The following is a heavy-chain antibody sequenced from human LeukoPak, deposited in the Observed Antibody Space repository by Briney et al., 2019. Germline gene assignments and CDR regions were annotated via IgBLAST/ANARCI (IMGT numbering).Heavy chain of an antibody. D-gene: IGHD6-19*01. CDR3: AREEGSSGWSFGF. CDR1: GYTFTCYY. V-gene: IGHV1-2*02. CDR2: INPNSGGT. J-gene: IGHJ4*02. Sequence: SVKVSCKASGYTFTCYYMHWVRQAPGQGLEWMGWINPNSGGTNYAHKFHGRVPMTRYTSISTAYMELSRRRSDDTVVYYCAREEGSSGWSFGFWGEGTVVTVSS.